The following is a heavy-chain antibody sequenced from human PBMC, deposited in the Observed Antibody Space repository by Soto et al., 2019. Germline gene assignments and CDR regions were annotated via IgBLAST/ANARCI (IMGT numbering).Heavy chain of an antibody. D-gene: IGHD6-13*01. Sequence: QVQLVQSGAEVKKHGASVKVSCKASGYTFTSYDINWVRQAAGQGLEWMGWMNPNSGNTVYAQKFQGRVTMTRYTSINTAYMELNTLRSEDTAVYYCARGSSTCYGVSFDYWGQGTLVTVSS. V-gene: IGHV1-8*01. J-gene: IGHJ4*02. CDR3: ARGSSTCYGVSFDY. CDR2: MNPNSGNT. CDR1: GYTFTSYD.